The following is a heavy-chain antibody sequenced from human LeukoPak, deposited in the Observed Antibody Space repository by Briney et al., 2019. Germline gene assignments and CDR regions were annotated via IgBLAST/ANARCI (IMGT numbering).Heavy chain of an antibody. D-gene: IGHD3-10*01. CDR1: GFTFSSYG. CDR3: ARFRHSGSLSSDY. J-gene: IGHJ4*02. V-gene: IGHV3-30*03. CDR2: ISYDGSNK. Sequence: PGGSLRLSCAASGFTFSSYGMHWVRQAPGKGLEWVAVISYDGSNKYYADSVKGRFTISRDNSKNTLYLQMNSLRAEDTAVYYCARFRHSGSLSSDYWGQGTLVTVSS.